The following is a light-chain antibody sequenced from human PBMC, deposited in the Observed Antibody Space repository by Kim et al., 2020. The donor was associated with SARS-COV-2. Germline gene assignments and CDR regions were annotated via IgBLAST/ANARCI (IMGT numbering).Light chain of an antibody. CDR2: GAS. Sequence: VSPEERATLSCRASPSVSSSLAWYQQRPGQAPRLLIYGASTRATGIPARFSGSGSGTEFTLTISSLQSEDFALYYCQQYKKWPPHTFGQGTKLEI. CDR3: QQYKKWPPHT. V-gene: IGKV3D-15*01. J-gene: IGKJ2*01. CDR1: PSVSSS.